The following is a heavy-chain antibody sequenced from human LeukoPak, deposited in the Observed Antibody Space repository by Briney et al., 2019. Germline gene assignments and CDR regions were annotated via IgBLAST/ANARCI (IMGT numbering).Heavy chain of an antibody. CDR1: GFTFSNYA. CDR3: ARGARKGDDYGGFFDY. V-gene: IGHV3-30*04. J-gene: IGHJ4*02. D-gene: IGHD4-23*01. Sequence: GGSLRLSCAASGFTFSNYAMHWVRQAPGQGLEWVAVISYDGSYKDNADSVKGRFTIFRDNFKKMLYLQMNSLKTEDTAVYFCARGARKGDDYGGFFDYWGQGTLVTVSS. CDR2: ISYDGSYK.